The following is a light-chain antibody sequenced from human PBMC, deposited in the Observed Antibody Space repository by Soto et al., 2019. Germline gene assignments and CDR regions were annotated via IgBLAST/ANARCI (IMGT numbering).Light chain of an antibody. CDR3: QQYNSYSWT. CDR1: QSISSW. CDR2: DAS. Sequence: IPMAQSTCTLSTSVGDRVTLACRASQSISSWLAWYQQKPGKAPKLLIYDASSLESGVPSRFSGSGSGTEFTLTISSLQPDDFATYYCQQYNSYSWTFGQGTKVDIK. J-gene: IGKJ1*01. V-gene: IGKV1-5*01.